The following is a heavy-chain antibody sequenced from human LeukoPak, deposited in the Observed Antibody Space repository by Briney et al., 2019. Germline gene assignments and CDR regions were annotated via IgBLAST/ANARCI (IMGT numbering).Heavy chain of an antibody. J-gene: IGHJ4*02. V-gene: IGHV4-34*01. Sequence: PSETLSLXCAVYGGSFSGYYWSWIRQPPGKVLEWIGEINHSGSTNYNPSLRSRVTISVDTSKNQFSLKLCSVTAADTAVYYCATERGYSYGPFDYWGQGTLVTVSS. CDR2: INHSGST. CDR1: GGSFSGYY. CDR3: ATERGYSYGPFDY. D-gene: IGHD5-18*01.